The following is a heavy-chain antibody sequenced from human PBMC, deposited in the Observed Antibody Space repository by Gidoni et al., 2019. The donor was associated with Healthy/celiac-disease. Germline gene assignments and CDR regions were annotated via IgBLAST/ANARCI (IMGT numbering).Heavy chain of an antibody. Sequence: QVQLVESGGGVVQPGRSLRLSCAASGFTFSSSGMHWVRQAPGKGLEWVEVISYDGSNKYYADSVKGRFTISRDNSKNTLYLQMNSLRAEDTAVYYCAAYYYDSSGYYRLFDYWGQGTLVTVSS. J-gene: IGHJ4*02. D-gene: IGHD3-22*01. CDR2: ISYDGSNK. V-gene: IGHV3-30*03. CDR1: GFTFSSSG. CDR3: AAYYYDSSGYYRLFDY.